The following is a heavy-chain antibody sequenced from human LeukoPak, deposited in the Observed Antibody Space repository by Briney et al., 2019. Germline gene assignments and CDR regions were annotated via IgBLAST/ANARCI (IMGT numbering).Heavy chain of an antibody. J-gene: IGHJ4*02. CDR2: IYNSERT. V-gene: IGHV4-59*01. CDR3: ARDLGPSRGFDY. CDR1: GASIRNYH. D-gene: IGHD3-10*01. Sequence: PSETLSLTCSVSGASIRNYHWTWIRQPPGKGLEWIGYIYNSERTNYSPSLKSRVTISVDTSKNQLYLKLNSVTAADTAVYYCARDLGPSRGFDYWGRGTLVTVSS.